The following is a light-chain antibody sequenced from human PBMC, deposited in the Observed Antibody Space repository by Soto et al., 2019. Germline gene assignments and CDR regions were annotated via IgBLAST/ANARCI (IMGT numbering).Light chain of an antibody. CDR3: QQYNNWPPWT. CDR1: KRVSSN. Sequence: EMVMTQSPATLSVSPGERATLSCRSSKRVSSNLAWYQQKPGQAPRLLIYGASTRATGIPARFSGSGSGTEFTLTISSLQAEDFAVYYCQQYNNWPPWTFGQGTKVEIK. CDR2: GAS. J-gene: IGKJ1*01. V-gene: IGKV3-15*01.